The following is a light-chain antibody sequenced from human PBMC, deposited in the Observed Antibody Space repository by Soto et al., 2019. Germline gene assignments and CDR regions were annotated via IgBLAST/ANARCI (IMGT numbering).Light chain of an antibody. CDR3: QQYNNWYT. CDR2: GAS. J-gene: IGKJ2*01. V-gene: IGKV3-15*01. CDR1: QSVSRN. Sequence: EIVMTQSPATLSVSPGERATLSCRASQSVSRNLAWYQQKPGQAPRLLIYGASTRATGIPARFSGSGSGTEFTLTISSLQFEDLAVYYCQQYNNWYTFGQGTKLEIK.